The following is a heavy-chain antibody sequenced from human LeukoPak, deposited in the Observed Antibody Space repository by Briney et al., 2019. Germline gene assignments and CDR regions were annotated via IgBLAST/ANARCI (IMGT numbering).Heavy chain of an antibody. CDR2: MNPNSGNT. V-gene: IGHV1-8*01. CDR3: ARGSDDFWSGQNWFDP. CDR1: GYTFTSYD. Sequence: ASVKVSCKSSGYTFTSYDINWVRQATGQGLEWMGWMNPNSGNTGYAQKFQGRVTMTRNTSISTAYMELSSLRSEDTAVYYCARGSDDFWSGQNWFDPWGQGTLVTVSS. J-gene: IGHJ5*02. D-gene: IGHD3-3*01.